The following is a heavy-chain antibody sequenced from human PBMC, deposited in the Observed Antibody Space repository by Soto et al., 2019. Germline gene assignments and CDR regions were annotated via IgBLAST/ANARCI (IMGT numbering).Heavy chain of an antibody. V-gene: IGHV4-4*07. J-gene: IGHJ3*02. Sequence: QVRLQESGPGLVKPSETLSLRCTVSNGSITGYYWSWVRQPAGKGLEWIGRIYSTGNANYNPSLKSPVTMSVDTSQNRCSLEWTSVTAADTAMYYCVRGDVFDIWGRGTQVTVSS. D-gene: IGHD3-10*01. CDR1: NGSITGYY. CDR2: IYSTGNA. CDR3: VRGDVFDI.